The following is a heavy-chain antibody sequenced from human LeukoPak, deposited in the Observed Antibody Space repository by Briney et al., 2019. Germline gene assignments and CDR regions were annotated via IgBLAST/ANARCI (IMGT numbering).Heavy chain of an antibody. V-gene: IGHV3-48*01. J-gene: IGHJ4*02. D-gene: IGHD6-19*01. CDR2: ISGDTAST. Sequence: GGSLGLSCTASGFTFSTYSMNWVRQAPGKGLEWVSYISGDTASTRYADSVKGRFTISRDNAKSSLYLQMNSLRAEDTGLYYCARRGYTSAWDYWGQGTLVTVSS. CDR1: GFTFSTYS. CDR3: ARRGYTSAWDY.